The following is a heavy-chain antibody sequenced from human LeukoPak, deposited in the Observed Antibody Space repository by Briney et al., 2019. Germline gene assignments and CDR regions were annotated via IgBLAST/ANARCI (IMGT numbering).Heavy chain of an antibody. CDR3: ARDLYSSSWPRTNGMDV. D-gene: IGHD6-13*01. V-gene: IGHV1-46*01. CDR2: INPSGGST. J-gene: IGHJ6*02. CDR1: GYTFTSYY. Sequence: GASVKVSCKASGYTFTSYYMHGVRQAPGQGLEWMGIINPSGGSTSYAQKFQGRVTMTRDTSTSTVYMELSSLRSEDTAVYYCARDLYSSSWPRTNGMDVWGQGTTVTVSS.